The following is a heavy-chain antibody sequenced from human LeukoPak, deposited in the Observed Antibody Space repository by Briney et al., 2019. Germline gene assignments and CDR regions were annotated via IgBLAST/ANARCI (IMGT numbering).Heavy chain of an antibody. CDR3: ASTFGTLNYYMDV. V-gene: IGHV4-34*01. J-gene: IGHJ6*03. CDR2: INHSGST. Sequence: SETLSLTCAVYGGSFSGYYWSWIRQPPGKGLEWIGEINHSGSTNYNPSLKSRVTISVDTSKNQFSLKLSSVTAADTAVYYCASTFGTLNYYMDVWGKGTTVTISS. CDR1: GGSFSGYY. D-gene: IGHD2/OR15-2a*01.